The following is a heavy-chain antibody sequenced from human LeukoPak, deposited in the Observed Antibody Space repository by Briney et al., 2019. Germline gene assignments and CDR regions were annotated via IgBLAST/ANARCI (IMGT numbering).Heavy chain of an antibody. J-gene: IGHJ4*02. Sequence: AGALRLSCAASGFTFISYEMHWVRQVPGKGLGWVSYISSSGSPIYYAESVKGRFTISRDNAKKSLYLQMNSLRAEDTAVYYCARDTDYGGPFDYWGQGTLVTVSS. D-gene: IGHD4-23*01. CDR2: ISSSGSPI. V-gene: IGHV3-48*03. CDR1: GFTFISYE. CDR3: ARDTDYGGPFDY.